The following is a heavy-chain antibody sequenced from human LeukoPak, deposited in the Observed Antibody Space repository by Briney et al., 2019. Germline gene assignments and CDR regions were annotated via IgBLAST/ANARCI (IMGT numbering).Heavy chain of an antibody. CDR1: GFTFSRYD. V-gene: IGHV3-13*01. CDR3: ARVDSSGYPDY. CDR2: IGTAGDS. D-gene: IGHD3-22*01. Sequence: PGGSLRLSCAASGFTFSRYDMHWVRPATGKGLEWVSAIGTAGDSYYPGSVKGRFTISRENAKNSLYLQMNSLRAGDTAVYYCARVDSSGYPDYWGQGTLVTVSS. J-gene: IGHJ4*02.